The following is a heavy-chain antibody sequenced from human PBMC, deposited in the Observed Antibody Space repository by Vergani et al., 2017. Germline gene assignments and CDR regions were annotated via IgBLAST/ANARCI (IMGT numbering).Heavy chain of an antibody. CDR3: ARGLYSSSSGLGYIDL. CDR2: ISAYNGNT. V-gene: IGHV1-18*01. D-gene: IGHD6-6*01. J-gene: IGHJ2*01. CDR1: GYTLTSYG. Sequence: QVQLVQSGAEVKKPGASVKVSCKASGYTLTSYGISWVRQAPGQGREWMGWISAYNGNTNYAQKLQGRVTMTTDTSTNTAYIELSSLRSEDTAVYYCARGLYSSSSGLGYIDLWGRGTLVTVSA.